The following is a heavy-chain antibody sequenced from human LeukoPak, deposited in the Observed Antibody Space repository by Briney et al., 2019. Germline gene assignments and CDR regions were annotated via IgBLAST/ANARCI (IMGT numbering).Heavy chain of an antibody. CDR3: AKDPGGSGYPDY. CDR2: ISYDGDNK. Sequence: QAGGSLRLSCAASGFTFNTYAMSWVRQAPGKGLEWVAVISYDGDNKYYADSLKGRFTISRDNSKNTLYLQMNSLRAEDTAVYYCAKDPGGSGYPDYWGQGTLVTVSS. D-gene: IGHD3-22*01. J-gene: IGHJ4*02. V-gene: IGHV3-30*18. CDR1: GFTFNTYA.